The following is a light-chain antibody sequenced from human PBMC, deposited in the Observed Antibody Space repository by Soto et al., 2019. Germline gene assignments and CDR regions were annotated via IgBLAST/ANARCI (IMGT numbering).Light chain of an antibody. CDR2: GSS. CDR1: QSVTNNY. V-gene: IGKV3-20*01. Sequence: EVVLTQSPGTLSLSPGESATLSCRASQSVTNNYFAWYQQKPGQAPRLLIFGSSYRATGIPDRCSGSGSGTDYTLTTSRLEPEDFAVYYCRQYGSSPPYTFGQGTKLEIK. CDR3: RQYGSSPPYT. J-gene: IGKJ2*01.